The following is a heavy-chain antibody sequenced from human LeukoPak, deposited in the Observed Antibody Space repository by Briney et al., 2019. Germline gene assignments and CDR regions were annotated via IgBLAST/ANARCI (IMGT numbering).Heavy chain of an antibody. CDR2: VRTKTHGGAP. V-gene: IGHV3-49*03. CDR3: ARVNFRDYRGYTWFEP. D-gene: IGHD3-10*01. J-gene: IGHJ5*02. CDR1: GVTFSDCA. Sequence: HPGGSLRLSCKGSGVTFSDCAVTWFRQTPGKGLEGVGFVRTKTHGGAPETAAPVRGRFNVSRDDSAGIPYLQMTSLRTEDTAMYYCARVNFRDYRGYTWFEPWGQGTLVTVSS.